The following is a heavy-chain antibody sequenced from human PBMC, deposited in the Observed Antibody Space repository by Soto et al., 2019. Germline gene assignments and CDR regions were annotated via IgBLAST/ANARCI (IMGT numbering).Heavy chain of an antibody. CDR2: ISSTTNYI. CDR1: GFTFTRYS. J-gene: IGHJ4*02. V-gene: IGHV3-21*06. Sequence: GGSLRLSCAASGFTFTRYSMNWARQAPGKGLEWVSSISSTTNYIYYGDSMKGRFTISRDNAKNSLYLEMNSLRAEDTAVYYCARESEDLTSNFDYWGQGTLVTVSS. CDR3: ARESEDLTSNFDY.